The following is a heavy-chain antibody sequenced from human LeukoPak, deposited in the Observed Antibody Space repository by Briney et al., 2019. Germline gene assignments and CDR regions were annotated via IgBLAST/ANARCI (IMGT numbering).Heavy chain of an antibody. CDR1: GFTFSSYS. V-gene: IGHV3-21*01. Sequence: KAGGSLRLSCAASGFTFSSYSMNWVRQAPGKWLEWVSSISSSSSYIYYADSVKGRFTISRDNAKNSLYLQMNSLRAEDTAVYYCARVRVHSSGYYADYWGQGTLVTVSS. D-gene: IGHD3-22*01. CDR2: ISSSSSYI. CDR3: ARVRVHSSGYYADY. J-gene: IGHJ4*02.